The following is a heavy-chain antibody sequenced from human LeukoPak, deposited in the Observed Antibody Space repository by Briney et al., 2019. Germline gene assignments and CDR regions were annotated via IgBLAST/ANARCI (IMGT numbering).Heavy chain of an antibody. Sequence: SVKVSCKASGGTFSSYAISWVRQAPGQGLEWMGGIIPIFGTANYAQKFQGRVTITADESTSTAYMELSSLRSEDTAVYYCARARYSGYGQGFNWFDPWGQGTLVTVSS. CDR3: ARARYSGYGQGFNWFDP. D-gene: IGHD5-12*01. J-gene: IGHJ5*02. CDR2: IIPIFGTA. V-gene: IGHV1-69*01. CDR1: GGTFSSYA.